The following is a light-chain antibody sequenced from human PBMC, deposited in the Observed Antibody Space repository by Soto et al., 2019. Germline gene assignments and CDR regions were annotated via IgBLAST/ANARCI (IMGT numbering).Light chain of an antibody. CDR3: QQRNNWPRLT. CDR1: QSVSNN. V-gene: IGKV3-15*01. CDR2: GTS. Sequence: EVVMAESPATLSISPGERATLSCRASQSVSNNLAWYQQKPGQAPRLLIYGTSTRATGIPARFSGSGSGTDFTLTISSLQSEDFAIYYCQQRNNWPRLTFGQGTRLEI. J-gene: IGKJ5*01.